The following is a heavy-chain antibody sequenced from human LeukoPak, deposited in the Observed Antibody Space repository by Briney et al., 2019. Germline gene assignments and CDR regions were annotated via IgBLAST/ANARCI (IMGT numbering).Heavy chain of an antibody. Sequence: ASVKVSCKASGYTFIIYQMHWVRQAPGQGLEWMGIINPSGGSTSYAQKFQGRVTMTRDTSTSTVYMELSSLRSEDTAVYYCARDSGYDGDYWGQGTLVTVSS. CDR3: ARDSGYDGDY. D-gene: IGHD5-12*01. CDR2: INPSGGST. J-gene: IGHJ4*02. CDR1: GYTFIIYQ. V-gene: IGHV1-46*01.